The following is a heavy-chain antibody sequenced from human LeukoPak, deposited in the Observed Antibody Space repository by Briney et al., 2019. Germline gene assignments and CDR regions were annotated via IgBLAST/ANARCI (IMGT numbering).Heavy chain of an antibody. V-gene: IGHV3-11*01. CDR3: ARGHYGLDY. Sequence: RGCLRLSCAAAGFTSSDHYMSWSRQAPREGLGWVSYIRSGDSSIYYADSVKGRFTISRDNAKNSLYLQMSSLRAEDTAVYYCARGHYGLDYWGQGTLVTVSS. J-gene: IGHJ4*02. CDR1: GFTSSDHY. D-gene: IGHD4-17*01. CDR2: IRSGDSSI.